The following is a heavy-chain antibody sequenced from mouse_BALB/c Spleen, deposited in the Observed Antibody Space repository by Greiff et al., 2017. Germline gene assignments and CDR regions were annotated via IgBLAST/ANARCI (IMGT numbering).Heavy chain of an antibody. D-gene: IGHD4-1*01. CDR3: ARLTVYYFDY. J-gene: IGHJ2*01. V-gene: IGHV14-3*02. CDR2: IDPANGNT. Sequence: EVQLVESGAELVKPGASVKLSCTASGFNIKDTYMHWVKQRPEQGLEWIGRIDPANGNTKYDPKFQGKATITADTSSNTAYLQLSSLTSEDTAVYYCARLTVYYFDYWGQGTTLTVSS. CDR1: GFNIKDTY.